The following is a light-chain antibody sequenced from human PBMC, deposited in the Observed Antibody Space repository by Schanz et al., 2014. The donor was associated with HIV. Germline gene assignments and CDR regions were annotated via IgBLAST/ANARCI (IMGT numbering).Light chain of an antibody. J-gene: IGLJ3*02. CDR3: CSFAGTIWV. V-gene: IGLV2-8*01. CDR1: SSDVGGYNY. CDR2: EVN. Sequence: QSALTQPPSASGSPGQSVTISCTGTSSDVGGYNYVSWYQQHPGKALKLMIYEVNKRPSGVPDRFSGSKSGNTASLTISGLQAEDEADYYCCSFAGTIWVFGGGTKLTVL.